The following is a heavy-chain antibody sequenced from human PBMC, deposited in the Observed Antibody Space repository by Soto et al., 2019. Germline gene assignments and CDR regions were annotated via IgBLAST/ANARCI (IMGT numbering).Heavy chain of an antibody. CDR2: LSYDGTTK. CDR3: AREYCSTAICYLGANAFDI. D-gene: IGHD2-2*01. Sequence: GGSLRLSCAASGFTSSTYAMRWVRQAPGKGLEWVAILSYDGTTKYYADSVKGRFTISRDNSKNALYRQMNSLRVEDTAVYYCAREYCSTAICYLGANAFDIWGQGTMVTVSS. V-gene: IGHV3-30-3*01. CDR1: GFTSSTYA. J-gene: IGHJ3*02.